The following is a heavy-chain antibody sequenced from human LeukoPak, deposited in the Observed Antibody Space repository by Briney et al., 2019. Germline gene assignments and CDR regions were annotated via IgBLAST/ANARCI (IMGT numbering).Heavy chain of an antibody. CDR1: GGSISSYY. J-gene: IGHJ5*02. CDR2: IYTSGST. Sequence: PSETLSLTCTVSGGSISSYYWSWIRQPAGKGLEWIGRIYTSGSTNYNPSLKSRVTMSVDTSKNQFSLKLSSVTAADTAVYYCARGPYYDFWSGYYTNWFDPWGQGTLVTVSS. V-gene: IGHV4-4*07. CDR3: ARGPYYDFWSGYYTNWFDP. D-gene: IGHD3-3*01.